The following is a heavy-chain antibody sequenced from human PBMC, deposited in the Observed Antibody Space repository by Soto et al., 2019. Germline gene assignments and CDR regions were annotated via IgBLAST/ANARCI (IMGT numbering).Heavy chain of an antibody. CDR3: ARDGAYYDFWSGYSTAYYFDY. V-gene: IGHV3-33*01. J-gene: IGHJ4*02. D-gene: IGHD3-3*01. Sequence: GGSLRLSCAASGFTFSSYGMHWVRQAPGKGLEWVAVIWYDGSNKYYADSVKGRFTISRDNSKNTLYLQMNSLRAEDTAVYYCARDGAYYDFWSGYSTAYYFDYWGQGTLVTVSS. CDR1: GFTFSSYG. CDR2: IWYDGSNK.